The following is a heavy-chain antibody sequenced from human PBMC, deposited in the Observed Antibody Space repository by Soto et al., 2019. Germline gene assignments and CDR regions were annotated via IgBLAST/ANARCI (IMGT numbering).Heavy chain of an antibody. CDR2: IYYSGST. CDR1: GGSISSSSYY. J-gene: IGHJ5*02. Sequence: SETLSLTCTVSGGSISSSSYYWGWIRQPPGKGLEWIGSIYYSGSTYYNPSLKSRVTISVDTSKNQFSLKLSSVTAADTAVYYCARNYYYGSGSYYNVYSVDWFDPWGQGTLVTVSS. CDR3: ARNYYYGSGSYYNVYSVDWFDP. D-gene: IGHD3-10*01. V-gene: IGHV4-39*01.